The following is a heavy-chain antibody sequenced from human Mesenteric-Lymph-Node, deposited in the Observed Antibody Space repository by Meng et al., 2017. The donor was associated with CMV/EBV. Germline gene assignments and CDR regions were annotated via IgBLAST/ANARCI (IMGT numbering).Heavy chain of an antibody. V-gene: IGHV2-5*02. D-gene: IGHD2-15*01. J-gene: IGHJ4*02. CDR3: AHRPLYCSGGSCYDY. CDR1: FSLSNNGVG. CDR2: IHWDGDK. Sequence: FSLSNNGVGVGWIRQPPGKALEWLAVIHWDGDKRYSPSLKSRLTITKDTSKNQVVLTMTNVDPVDTATYYCAHRPLYCSGGSCYDYWGQGTLVTVSS.